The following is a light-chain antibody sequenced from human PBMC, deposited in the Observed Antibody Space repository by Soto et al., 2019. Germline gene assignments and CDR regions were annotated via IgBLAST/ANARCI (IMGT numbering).Light chain of an antibody. CDR3: QKHNSAPFT. CDR1: QGISSY. J-gene: IGKJ3*01. V-gene: IGKV1-27*01. CDR2: AAS. Sequence: DIQMTQSASYLSASVGDRVTITYRASQGISSYLAWYQQKPGKVPKLLIYAASTLQGGIPSRFSGSGSGTDFTLTISSLQPEDVATYYCQKHNSAPFTFGPGTKVDIK.